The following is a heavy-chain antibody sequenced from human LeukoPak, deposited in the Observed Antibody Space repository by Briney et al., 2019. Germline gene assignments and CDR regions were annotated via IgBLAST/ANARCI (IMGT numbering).Heavy chain of an antibody. Sequence: GRSLRLSCAASGFIFSSYGIHWVRQAPGKGLEWVAVISYDGSNKYYADSVKGRFTISRDNSKNTLYLQMNSLRAEDTAVYYCAREGDTALDYWGQGTLVTVSS. D-gene: IGHD5-18*01. V-gene: IGHV3-30*19. J-gene: IGHJ4*02. CDR1: GFIFSSYG. CDR2: ISYDGSNK. CDR3: AREGDTALDY.